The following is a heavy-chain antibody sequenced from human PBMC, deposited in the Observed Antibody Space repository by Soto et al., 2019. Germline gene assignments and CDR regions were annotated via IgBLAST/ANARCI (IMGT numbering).Heavy chain of an antibody. V-gene: IGHV3-11*01. D-gene: IGHD2-21*01. CDR1: GFTFSDY. CDR3: ARSLHWGGFDI. CDR2: ISSGGNTI. Sequence: QVQLVESGGGLVKPGGSLRLSCAASGFTFSDYMTWIRQTPGKGLEWLSYISSGGNTIYYTDSVKGRFTISRDNSKKSLLLQMNSLRAEDTAVYYCARSLHWGGFDIWVQGTVVTVSS. J-gene: IGHJ3*02.